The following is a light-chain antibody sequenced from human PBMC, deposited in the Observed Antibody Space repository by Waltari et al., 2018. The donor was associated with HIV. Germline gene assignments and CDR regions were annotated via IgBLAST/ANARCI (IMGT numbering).Light chain of an antibody. J-gene: IGKJ2*01. CDR1: QSVLYSSNNKNF. V-gene: IGKV4-1*01. Sequence: DIVMTQSPDSLALSLGERATINCKSNQSVLYSSNNKNFLAWYQQTSGQRPKLLVYWASTRESGVPDRFSGSGSGTDFTLTISSLQAEDVAVYFCQQHYTTPYTFGQGTKLEIK. CDR2: WAS. CDR3: QQHYTTPYT.